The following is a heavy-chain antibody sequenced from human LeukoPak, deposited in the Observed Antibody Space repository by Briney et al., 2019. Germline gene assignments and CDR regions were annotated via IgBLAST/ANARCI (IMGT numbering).Heavy chain of an antibody. CDR2: IRQDGSEK. V-gene: IGHV3-7*01. CDR3: ARTLRPGGYFAYYYGTHV. CDR1: GFTFSDHW. J-gene: IGHJ6*02. Sequence: GGSLRLSCAASGFTFSDHWMTWVRQARGKGLEWVANIRQDGSEKYYVDSVKGRFTISRDKAKNSLYLQMTSLRAEDTAVYYCARTLRPGGYFAYYYGTHVWGQGTTVTVSS. D-gene: IGHD1-26*01.